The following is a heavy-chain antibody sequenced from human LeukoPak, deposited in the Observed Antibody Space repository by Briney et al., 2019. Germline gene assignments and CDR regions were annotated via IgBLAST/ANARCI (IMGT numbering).Heavy chain of an antibody. Sequence: KPSETPSLTCAVYGGSLSGCYWGWIRPSPGEGLGWIGYIYYSGSTNYNPSLKSRVTISVDTSKNQFSLKLSSVTAADTAVYYRARVAAVAWGAPYYFDYWGQGTLVTVSS. CDR2: IYYSGST. D-gene: IGHD6-19*01. J-gene: IGHJ4*02. V-gene: IGHV4-59*01. CDR3: ARVAAVAWGAPYYFDY. CDR1: GGSLSGCY.